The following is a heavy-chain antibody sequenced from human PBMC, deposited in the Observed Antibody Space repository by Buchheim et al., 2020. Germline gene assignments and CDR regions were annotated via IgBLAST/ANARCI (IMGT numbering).Heavy chain of an antibody. J-gene: IGHJ6*03. CDR3: ARGSDTALLGYMDV. V-gene: IGHV3-30*03. D-gene: IGHD5-18*01. CDR2: ISYDGSNK. Sequence: QVQLVESGGGVVQPGRSLRLSCAASGFTFSSYGMHWVRQAPGKGLEWVAVISYDGSNKYYADSVKGRFTISRDNSKNTLYLQMNSLRAEDTAVYYCARGSDTALLGYMDVWGIGTT. CDR1: GFTFSSYG.